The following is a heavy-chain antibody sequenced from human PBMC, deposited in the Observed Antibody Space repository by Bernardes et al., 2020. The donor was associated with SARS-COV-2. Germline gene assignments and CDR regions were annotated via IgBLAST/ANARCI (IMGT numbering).Heavy chain of an antibody. CDR2: INHRGST. V-gene: IGHV4-34*01. CDR3: ARGLLRLGELSLYPYYFDY. CDR1: GGSFSGYY. D-gene: IGHD3-16*02. J-gene: IGHJ4*02. Sequence: SETLSLTCVVYGGSFSGYYWSWIRQPPGKGLEWIGEINHRGSTNYNPSLKSRVTISVDTSKNQFSLKLSSVSAADTAVYYCARGLLRLGELSLYPYYFDYWGQGTLVTVSS.